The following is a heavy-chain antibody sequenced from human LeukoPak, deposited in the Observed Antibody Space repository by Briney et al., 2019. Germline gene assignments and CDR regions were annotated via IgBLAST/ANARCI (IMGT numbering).Heavy chain of an antibody. J-gene: IGHJ3*02. Sequence: PGGSLRLSCAASGFTVSSNYMSWVRQAPGKGLEWVSVIYSGGSTYYADSVKGRFTISRDNSKNTLYLQMNSLRAEDTAVYYCARAREGDAFDIWGQGTMVTVSS. CDR3: ARAREGDAFDI. CDR2: IYSGGST. V-gene: IGHV3-53*01. CDR1: GFTVSSNY. D-gene: IGHD1-26*01.